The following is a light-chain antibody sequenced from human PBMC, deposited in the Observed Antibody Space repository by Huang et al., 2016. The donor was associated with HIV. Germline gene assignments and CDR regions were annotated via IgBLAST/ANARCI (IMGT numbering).Light chain of an antibody. V-gene: IGKV3-15*01. Sequence: EIVMTQSPATLSVSPGERATLSCRASQSVSSNLAWYQQKPGQAPRLIFYAASTRATGIPARFSGSGSGTEFTLTISSLQSEDFAVYYCQQYNNWPRTFGQGTKVEIK. CDR2: AAS. CDR1: QSVSSN. J-gene: IGKJ1*01. CDR3: QQYNNWPRT.